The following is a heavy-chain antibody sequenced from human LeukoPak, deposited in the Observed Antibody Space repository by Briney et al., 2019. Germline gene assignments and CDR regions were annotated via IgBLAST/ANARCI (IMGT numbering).Heavy chain of an antibody. D-gene: IGHD6-6*01. J-gene: IGHJ4*02. Sequence: PSETLSLTCTVSGGSISSYYWSWIRQPPGKGLEWIGYIYYSGSTNYNASLKSRVTISVDTSKNHFSLKLSSVTAADTAVYYCARISTSAPYFDYWGQGTLVTVSS. CDR3: ARISTSAPYFDY. CDR1: GGSISSYY. CDR2: IYYSGST. V-gene: IGHV4-59*08.